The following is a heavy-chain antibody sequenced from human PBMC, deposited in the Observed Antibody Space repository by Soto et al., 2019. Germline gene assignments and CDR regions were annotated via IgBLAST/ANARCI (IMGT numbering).Heavy chain of an antibody. Sequence: PGGSLRLSCAASGFPFSSYGMHWVRQAPGKGLDWVALISYDGTNQYYADSVKGRFTVSRDNSKNTLYLQMNSLRAEDTAVYYCAKSVCSSTSCYWDYWGQGTLVTVSS. D-gene: IGHD2-2*01. CDR1: GFPFSSYG. CDR2: ISYDGTNQ. V-gene: IGHV3-30*18. CDR3: AKSVCSSTSCYWDY. J-gene: IGHJ4*02.